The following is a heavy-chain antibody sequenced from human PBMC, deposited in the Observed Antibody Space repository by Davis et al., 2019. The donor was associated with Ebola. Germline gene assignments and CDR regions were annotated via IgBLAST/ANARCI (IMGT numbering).Heavy chain of an antibody. J-gene: IGHJ6*01. V-gene: IGHV1-69*13. CDR1: GGTFSSYA. CDR2: TIPIFGTA. D-gene: IGHD2-2*01. CDR3: ARFQLTLGYCISTLLQEHL. Sequence: AASVKVSCKASGGTFSSYAISWVRQAPGQGLEWMGGTIPIFGTANYAQKFQGRVTITADESTSTAYMELSSLRSEDTAVYYCARFQLTLGYCISTLLQEHLWG.